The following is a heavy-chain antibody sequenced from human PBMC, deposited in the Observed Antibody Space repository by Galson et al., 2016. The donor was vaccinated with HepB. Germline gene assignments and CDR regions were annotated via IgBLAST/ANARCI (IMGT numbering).Heavy chain of an antibody. J-gene: IGHJ4*02. Sequence: SLRLSCAASGFPFSGYAMSWVRQAPGKGLEWISAISGGGRNTYYADSVKGRFTISRDNSKKTLYLQMNSLRAEDTAVYYCASHDYGDHYFDSWGQGTLVTVSS. V-gene: IGHV3-23*01. D-gene: IGHD4-17*01. CDR1: GFPFSGYA. CDR3: ASHDYGDHYFDS. CDR2: ISGGGRNT.